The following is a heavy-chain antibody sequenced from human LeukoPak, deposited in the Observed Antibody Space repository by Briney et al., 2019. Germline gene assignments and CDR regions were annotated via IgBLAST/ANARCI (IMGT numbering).Heavy chain of an antibody. CDR1: GYTFTSYD. CDR3: YPSPAVYRRKLRRWFDP. Sequence: GASVKVSCKASGYTFTSYDINWVRQATGQGLEWMGWMNPNSGNTGCAQKFQGRVTMTRNTSISTAYMELSSLRSEDTAVYYCYPSPAVYRRKLRRWFDPWGQGTLVTVSS. CDR2: MNPNSGNT. J-gene: IGHJ5*02. D-gene: IGHD1-7*01. V-gene: IGHV1-8*01.